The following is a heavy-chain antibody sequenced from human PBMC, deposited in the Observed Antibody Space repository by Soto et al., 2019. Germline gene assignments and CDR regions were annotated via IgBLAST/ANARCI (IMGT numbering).Heavy chain of an antibody. CDR2: MYHSGST. CDR1: GGSISSTNW. CDR3: ATLPPRIELTVLPIPT. V-gene: IGHV4-4*02. J-gene: IGHJ4*02. Sequence: QVQLRQSGPGLVKPSGTLSLTCAVSGGSISSTNWWSWVRQSPGKGLERIGEMYHSGSTNYNPSLRGRVTISVDKSNNQFSLKIRSVTAADTAIYYCATLPPRIELTVLPIPTWGQGTLVTVSS. D-gene: IGHD2-2*02.